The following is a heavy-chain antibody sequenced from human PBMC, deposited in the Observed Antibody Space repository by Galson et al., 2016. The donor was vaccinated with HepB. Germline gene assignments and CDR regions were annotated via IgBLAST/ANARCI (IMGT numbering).Heavy chain of an antibody. CDR2: VDSSGRYI. D-gene: IGHD3-22*01. CDR1: GFTFRTYS. J-gene: IGHJ5*02. Sequence: SLRLSCAASGFTFRTYSMNWVRQPPGKGLEWVSYVDSSGRYIYYADSLKGRFTISRDNAKNSLYLQMDNLRAEDTAVYYCARDSDDSSGYNAHDLWGQGTLVTVSS. V-gene: IGHV3-21*05. CDR3: ARDSDDSSGYNAHDL.